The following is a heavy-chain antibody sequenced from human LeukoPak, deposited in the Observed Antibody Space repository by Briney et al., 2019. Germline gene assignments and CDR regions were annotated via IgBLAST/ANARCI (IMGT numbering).Heavy chain of an antibody. Sequence: SETLSLTCTVSGGSISSGSYYWGWIRQPPGKGLEWIGYIYYSGSTNYNPSLKSRVTISVDTSKNQFSLKLSSVTAADTAVYYCARAGSGGAWFDFWGQGTLVSVSS. CDR1: GGSISSGSYY. CDR2: IYYSGST. J-gene: IGHJ4*02. CDR3: ARAGSGGAWFDF. V-gene: IGHV4-61*01. D-gene: IGHD6-19*01.